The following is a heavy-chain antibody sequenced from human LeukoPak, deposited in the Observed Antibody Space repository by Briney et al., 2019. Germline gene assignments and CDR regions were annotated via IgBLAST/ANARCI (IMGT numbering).Heavy chain of an antibody. CDR3: ARVGRGIAAAGKGYFDY. CDR2: IYTSGST. V-gene: IGHV4-4*07. J-gene: IGHJ4*02. D-gene: IGHD6-13*01. CDR1: GGSISGYY. Sequence: SETLSLTCTVSGGSISGYYWSWIRQPPGKGLEWIGRIYTSGSTNYNPSLKSRVTMSVDTSKNQFSLKLSSVTAADTAVYYCARVGRGIAAAGKGYFDYWGQGTLVTVSS.